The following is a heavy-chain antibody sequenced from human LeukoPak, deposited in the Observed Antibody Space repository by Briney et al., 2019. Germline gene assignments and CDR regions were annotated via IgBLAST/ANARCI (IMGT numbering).Heavy chain of an antibody. V-gene: IGHV3-30-3*01. Sequence: GGSLRLSCAASGFTFSSYAMHWVRQAPGKGLEWVAVISYDGSNKYYADSVKGRFTISRDNSKNTLYLQMNSLRAEDTAVYYCARSMYYYGSGSFYFNYWGQETLVTVSS. CDR1: GFTFSSYA. J-gene: IGHJ4*02. D-gene: IGHD3-10*01. CDR2: ISYDGSNK. CDR3: ARSMYYYGSGSFYFNY.